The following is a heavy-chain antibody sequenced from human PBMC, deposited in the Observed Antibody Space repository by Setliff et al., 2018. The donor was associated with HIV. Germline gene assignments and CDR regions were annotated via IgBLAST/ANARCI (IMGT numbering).Heavy chain of an antibody. CDR1: GYSISSGYY. Sequence: SSETLSLTCAVSGYSISSGYYWSWIRQPPGKGLEWIGGSYHSGSTYNNPSLKSRVTISVDTSKNQFSLKLTSVTAADTAVYYCARTLRAAAMGYFDYWVPETLLVTVSS. J-gene: IGHJ4*03. D-gene: IGHD5-18*01. V-gene: IGHV4-38-2*01. CDR2: SYHSGST. CDR3: ARTLRAAAMGYFDY.